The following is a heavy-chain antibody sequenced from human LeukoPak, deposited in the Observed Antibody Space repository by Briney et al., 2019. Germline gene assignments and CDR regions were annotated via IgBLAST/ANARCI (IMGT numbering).Heavy chain of an antibody. D-gene: IGHD4-17*01. J-gene: IGHJ6*02. CDR3: AKASGDDYGDYVFHV. V-gene: IGHV3-23*01. CDR1: GFTFSSYG. Sequence: GGSLRLSCAASGFTFSSYGMGWVRQAPGKGLEWVSAISCSGGSTYYADSVKGRFTISRDNSKNTLYLQMNSLRAEDTAVYYCAKASGDDYGDYVFHVWGQGTTVTVSS. CDR2: ISCSGGST.